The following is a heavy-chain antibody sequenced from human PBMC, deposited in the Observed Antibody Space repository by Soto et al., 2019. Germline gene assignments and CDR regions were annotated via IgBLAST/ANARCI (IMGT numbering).Heavy chain of an antibody. CDR1: GFTFSSYA. CDR3: AKGRRLTIFGHGMDV. V-gene: IGHV3-23*01. CDR2: ISGSGGST. Sequence: GGSLRLSCAASGFTFSSYAMSWVRQAPGKGLEWVSAISGSGGSTYYADSVKGRFTISRDNSKNTLYLQMNSLRAEDTAVYYCAKGRRLTIFGHGMDVWGQGTTVTVSS. J-gene: IGHJ6*02. D-gene: IGHD3-3*01.